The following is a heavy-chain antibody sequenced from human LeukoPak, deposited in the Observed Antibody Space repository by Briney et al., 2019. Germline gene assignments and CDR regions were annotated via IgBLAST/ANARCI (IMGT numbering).Heavy chain of an antibody. V-gene: IGHV3-23*01. J-gene: IGHJ5*02. D-gene: IGHD6-13*01. Sequence: GGSLRLSCAASGFTFSSYGMSWVRQAPGKGLEWVSAISGSGGSTYYADSGKGRFTISRDNSKNTLYLQMNSLIAEDTAVYYFAKDGLVAAAGTWFAPWGQGTLVTVSS. CDR3: AKDGLVAAAGTWFAP. CDR2: ISGSGGST. CDR1: GFTFSSYG.